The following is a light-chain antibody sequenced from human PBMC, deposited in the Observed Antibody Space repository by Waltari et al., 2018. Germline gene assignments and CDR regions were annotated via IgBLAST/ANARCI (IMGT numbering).Light chain of an antibody. V-gene: IGKV4-1*01. CDR1: QSVLYSTNNKNY. CDR2: WAA. J-gene: IGKJ1*01. CDR3: QQYYSTPPT. Sequence: DSVMTPSPDSLAVSLADTAPIHSTPSQSVLYSTNNKNYLAWYQQKPGQPPKLLISWAATRESGVPDRFSGSGSGTDFTLTISSLQAEDVAVYYCQQYYSTPPTFGQGTKVEIK.